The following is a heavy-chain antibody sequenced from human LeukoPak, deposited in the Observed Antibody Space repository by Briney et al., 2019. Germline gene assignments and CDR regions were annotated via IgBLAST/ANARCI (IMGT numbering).Heavy chain of an antibody. CDR3: ARGHYDYVWGSYRRFSYFDY. CDR2: INHSGST. J-gene: IGHJ4*02. Sequence: SETLSLICAVYGGSFSGYYWRWIRQPPGKGLEWIGEINHSGSTNYNPSLKSRVTISVDTSKNQFSLKLSSVTAADTAVYYCARGHYDYVWGSYRRFSYFDYWGQGTLVTVSS. D-gene: IGHD3-16*02. V-gene: IGHV4-34*01. CDR1: GGSFSGYY.